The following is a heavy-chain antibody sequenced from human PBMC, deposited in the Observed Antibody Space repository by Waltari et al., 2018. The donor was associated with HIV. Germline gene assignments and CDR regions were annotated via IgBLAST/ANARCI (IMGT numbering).Heavy chain of an antibody. J-gene: IGHJ2*01. D-gene: IGHD3-3*01. CDR1: VFPVSNYW. CDR3: AREDFGAGNWFFDL. CDR2: MNIDGTRI. V-gene: IGHV3-74*01. Sequence: EVQLVESGGGLVQPGGSLRLSCATSVFPVSNYWVHWVRKAPGKGLVWVSRMNIDGTRISYSVSVKGRFTTSRDNAKHTLYLQMNSLRDEDTAVYYCAREDFGAGNWFFDLWGRGTLVTVSS.